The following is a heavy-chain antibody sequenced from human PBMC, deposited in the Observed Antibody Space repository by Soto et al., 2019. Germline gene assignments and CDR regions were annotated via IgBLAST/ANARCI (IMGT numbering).Heavy chain of an antibody. CDR2: IYYSGST. J-gene: IGHJ4*02. CDR1: GGSISSYY. D-gene: IGHD4-17*01. V-gene: IGHV4-59*01. CDR3: ARDRYGDSDY. Sequence: SETLSLTCTVSGGSISSYYWSWIRQPPGKGLEWIGYIYYSGSTNYNPSLKSRVTISVDTSKNQFSLKLSSVTAADTAVYYCARDRYGDSDYWGQGTLVTVSS.